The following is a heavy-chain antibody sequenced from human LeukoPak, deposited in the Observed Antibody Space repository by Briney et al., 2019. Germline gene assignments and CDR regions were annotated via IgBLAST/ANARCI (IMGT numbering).Heavy chain of an antibody. CDR1: GGTISSSRYF. D-gene: IGHD1-14*01. CDR2: INYRGNT. Sequence: SETLSLTCSVSGGTISSSRYFWGWIRQPPGKGLEWKATINYRGNTNYSTSLKSRVTISIDTSRDQFFLKLSSVTAADTAIYYCARPDGSWYYYMDVWGKGTTVTVSS. V-gene: IGHV4-39*01. CDR3: ARPDGSWYYYMDV. J-gene: IGHJ6*03.